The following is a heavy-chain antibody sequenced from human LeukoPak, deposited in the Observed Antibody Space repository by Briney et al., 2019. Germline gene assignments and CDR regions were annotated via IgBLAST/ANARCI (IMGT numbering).Heavy chain of an antibody. CDR2: ISSSGSTI. D-gene: IGHD4-17*01. CDR3: ARDTQYDYGDYEDY. J-gene: IGHJ4*02. V-gene: IGHV3-11*01. Sequence: PGGSLRLSCAASGFTFSDYYMSWIRQAPGKGLEWVSYISSSGSTIYYADSVKGRFTISRDNAKNSLYLQMNSLRAEDTALYYCARDTQYDYGDYEDYWGQGTLVTVSS. CDR1: GFTFSDYY.